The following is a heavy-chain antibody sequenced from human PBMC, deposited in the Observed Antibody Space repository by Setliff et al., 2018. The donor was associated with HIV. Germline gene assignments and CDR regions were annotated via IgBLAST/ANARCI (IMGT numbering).Heavy chain of an antibody. CDR2: VGAVGAPT. J-gene: IGHJ3*02. Sequence: HPGGSLRLSCAASGFNFNSYAMGWVRQAPGKGLEWVSIVGAVGAPTHYAESVEGRFTISKDNSKDTLYLQMSGLRDEDTALYYCAKVFDYGIDGFDIWGQGTLVTVSS. V-gene: IGHV3-23*01. CDR3: AKVFDYGIDGFDI. D-gene: IGHD4-17*01. CDR1: GFNFNSYA.